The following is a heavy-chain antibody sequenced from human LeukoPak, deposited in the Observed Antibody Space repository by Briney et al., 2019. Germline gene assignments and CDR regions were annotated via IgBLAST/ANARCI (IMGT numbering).Heavy chain of an antibody. V-gene: IGHV1-18*01. Sequence: ASVKVSCKASGYTFTSYGISWVRQAPGQGLEWMGWISAYNGNTDYAQKLQGRVTMTTDTSTSTAYMELRSLRSDDTAVYYCARGGVAGTASGIFDYWGQGTLVTVSS. CDR2: ISAYNGNT. CDR3: ARGGVAGTASGIFDY. CDR1: GYTFTSYG. D-gene: IGHD6-19*01. J-gene: IGHJ4*02.